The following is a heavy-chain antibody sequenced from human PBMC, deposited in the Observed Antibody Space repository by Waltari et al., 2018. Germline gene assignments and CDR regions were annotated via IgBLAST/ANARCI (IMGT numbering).Heavy chain of an antibody. V-gene: IGHV1-24*01. CDR2: VDPEDGET. CDR1: GYTLTELS. CDR3: ATDRQGGGYDFWRGAVDI. D-gene: IGHD3-3*01. J-gene: IGHJ3*02. Sequence: QVQLVQSGAEVKKPGASVKVSCKVSGYTLTELSMHWVRQAPGTGLEWMGGVDPEDGETIYAQKFQGRVTMTEDTSTDTAYMELSSLRSEDTAVYYCATDRQGGGYDFWRGAVDIWGQGTMVTVSS.